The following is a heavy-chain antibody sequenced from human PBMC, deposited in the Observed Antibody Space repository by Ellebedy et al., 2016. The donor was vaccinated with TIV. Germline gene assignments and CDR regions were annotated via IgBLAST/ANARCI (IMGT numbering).Heavy chain of an antibody. CDR2: IIPIFGTA. CDR1: GGTFSSYA. V-gene: IGHV1-69*06. J-gene: IGHJ6*02. Sequence: SVKVSXXASGGTFSSYAISWVRQAPGQGLEWMGGIIPIFGTANYAQKFQGRVTITADKSTSTAYMELSSLRSEDTAVYYCASDEQQLVSYGMDVWGQGTTVTVSS. CDR3: ASDEQQLVSYGMDV. D-gene: IGHD6-13*01.